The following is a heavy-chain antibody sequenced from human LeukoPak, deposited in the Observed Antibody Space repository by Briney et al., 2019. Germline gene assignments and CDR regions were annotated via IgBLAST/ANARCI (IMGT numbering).Heavy chain of an antibody. CDR3: ARDILGDYVWGSYRHAIDY. CDR1: GGTFSSYA. D-gene: IGHD3-16*02. Sequence: ASVKVSCKASGGTFSSYAISWVRQAPGQGLEWMGGIIPIFGTANYAQKFQGRVTITADESTSTAYMELSSLRSEDTAVYYCARDILGDYVWGSYRHAIDYWGQGTLVTVSS. V-gene: IGHV1-69*13. CDR2: IIPIFGTA. J-gene: IGHJ4*02.